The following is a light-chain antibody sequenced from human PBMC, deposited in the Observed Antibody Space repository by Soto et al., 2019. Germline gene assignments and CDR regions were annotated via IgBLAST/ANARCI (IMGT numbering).Light chain of an antibody. CDR3: QQYGSSPGFT. V-gene: IGKV3-20*01. CDR1: QSVSSSY. CDR2: GAS. Sequence: EIVFTHSPCTLALSPLERATLSCRPSQSVSSSYLAWYQQKPGQAPRLLIYGASSRATGIPDRFSGSGSGTDFTLTISRLEPEDFAVYYCQQYGSSPGFTFGPGTKVDNK. J-gene: IGKJ3*01.